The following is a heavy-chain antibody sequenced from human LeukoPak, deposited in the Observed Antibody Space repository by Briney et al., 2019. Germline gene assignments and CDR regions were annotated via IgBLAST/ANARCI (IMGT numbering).Heavy chain of an antibody. V-gene: IGHV4-38-2*02. Sequence: SSETLSLTCTVSGYSISSGYYWGWIRQPPGKGLEWIGSIYHSGSTYYNPSLKSRVTISVDTSKNQFSLKLSSVTAADTAVYYCARDGYGDHDDAFDIWGQGTMVTVSS. CDR3: ARDGYGDHDDAFDI. CDR2: IYHSGST. J-gene: IGHJ3*02. CDR1: GYSISSGYY. D-gene: IGHD4-17*01.